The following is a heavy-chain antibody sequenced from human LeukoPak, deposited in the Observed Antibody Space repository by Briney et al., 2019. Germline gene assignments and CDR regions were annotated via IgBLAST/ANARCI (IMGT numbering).Heavy chain of an antibody. CDR2: ISYDGSNK. J-gene: IGHJ4*02. Sequence: GGYLRLSCAASGFTFSSYGMHWVRQAPGKGLEWVAVISYDGSNKYYADSVRGRFTISRDNSKNTLYLQMNSLRAEDTAVYYCAKDPGIAAAGTGYWGQGTLVTVSS. V-gene: IGHV3-30*18. CDR3: AKDPGIAAAGTGY. D-gene: IGHD6-13*01. CDR1: GFTFSSYG.